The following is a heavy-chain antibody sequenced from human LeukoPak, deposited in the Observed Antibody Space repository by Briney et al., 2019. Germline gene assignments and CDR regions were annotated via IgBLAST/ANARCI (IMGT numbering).Heavy chain of an antibody. CDR1: GXNFSTYE. CDR2: ISSSGSSM. D-gene: IGHD4-23*01. V-gene: IGHV3-48*03. J-gene: IGHJ4*02. Sequence: GGSLRLSCAASGXNFSTYEMNWVRQAPGRGREWVSFISSSGSSMYYADSVKGRFTISRDNGKNSLFLQMSSLRADDTAVYYCASLSTVVDYWGQGTLVTVSS. CDR3: ASLSTVVDY.